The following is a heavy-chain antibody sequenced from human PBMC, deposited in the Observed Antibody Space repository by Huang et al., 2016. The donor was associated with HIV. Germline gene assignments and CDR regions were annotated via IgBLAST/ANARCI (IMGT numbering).Heavy chain of an antibody. J-gene: IGHJ6*02. V-gene: IGHV3-30*18. CDR2: ISYDGNKK. D-gene: IGHD6-19*01. CDR1: GFSFSNYG. Sequence: QVQLVESGGGVVQPGRSLRLSCAASGFSFSNYGIHCVRQAPGKGVECVAVISYDGNKKYYADSVKVRFTIYRDNSNNTLFQQMNSLRAEDTAGYYCGKDWTGSSGWFTLHYYYYGMDVWGQGTTVTVSS. CDR3: GKDWTGSSGWFTLHYYYYGMDV.